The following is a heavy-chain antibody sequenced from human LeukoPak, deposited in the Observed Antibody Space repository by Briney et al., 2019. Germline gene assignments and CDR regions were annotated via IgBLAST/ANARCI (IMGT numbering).Heavy chain of an antibody. CDR1: GFTLSGYS. CDR2: ISSGSNTI. CDR3: ARNYGSGGYYFDH. J-gene: IGHJ4*02. V-gene: IGHV3-48*02. Sequence: GGSLRLSCAASGFTLSGYSVNWVRQAPGKGLEWVSYISSGSNTIYYADSVKGRFTISRDNAKNSLYLQMNSLRDEDTAVYYCARNYGSGGYYFDHWGQGTLVTVSS. D-gene: IGHD3-10*01.